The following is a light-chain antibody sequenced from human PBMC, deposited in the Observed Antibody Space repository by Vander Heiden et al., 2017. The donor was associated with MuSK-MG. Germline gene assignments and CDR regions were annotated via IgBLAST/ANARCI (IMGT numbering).Light chain of an antibody. Sequence: DIQMTQSPSSLSASVGDRVTITCQASQDLSNYLNWYQQKPGKAPKLLIYDASDWETGVPSRFSGSGSGTDFTFTIISLQPEDFAAYYCQQDDNLPFTFGHGTKVDIK. CDR1: QDLSNY. V-gene: IGKV1-33*01. CDR3: QQDDNLPFT. J-gene: IGKJ3*01. CDR2: DAS.